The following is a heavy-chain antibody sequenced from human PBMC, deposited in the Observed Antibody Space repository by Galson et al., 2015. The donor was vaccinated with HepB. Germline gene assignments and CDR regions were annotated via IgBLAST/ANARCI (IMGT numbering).Heavy chain of an antibody. CDR1: GYSISSGYY. Sequence: SEPLSLTCAVSGYSISSGYYWGWIRQPPGKGLEWIGSIYHSGSTYYNPSLKSRVTITVDTSKNQFSLKLSSVTAADTAVYYCARVEAGYSYHTGRVYWGQGTLVTVSS. CDR2: IYHSGST. D-gene: IGHD5-18*01. CDR3: ARVEAGYSYHTGRVY. J-gene: IGHJ4*02. V-gene: IGHV4-38-2*01.